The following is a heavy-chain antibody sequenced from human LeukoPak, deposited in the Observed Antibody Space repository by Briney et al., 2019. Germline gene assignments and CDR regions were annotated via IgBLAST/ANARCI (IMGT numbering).Heavy chain of an antibody. V-gene: IGHV7-4-1*02. D-gene: IGHD3-3*01. CDR2: INTNTGNP. CDR1: GYTFTGYY. J-gene: IGHJ5*02. Sequence: ASVKVSCKASGYTFTGYYMHWVRQAPGQGLEWMGWINTNTGNPTYAQGFTGRFVFSLDTSVSTAYLQISSLKAEDTAVYYCAITYYDLWSGYLRSWLDPWGQGTLVTVSS. CDR3: AITYYDLWSGYLRSWLDP.